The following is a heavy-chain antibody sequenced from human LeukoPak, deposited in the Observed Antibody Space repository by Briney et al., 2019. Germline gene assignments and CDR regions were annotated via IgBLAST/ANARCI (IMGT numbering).Heavy chain of an antibody. V-gene: IGHV1-69*05. J-gene: IGHJ5*02. CDR3: ARVGVVPAAYLYNWFDP. Sequence: GSSVKVSCKASGGTFSSYAISWVRQAPGQGLEWMGGIIPIFGTANYAQKFQGRVTITTDESTSTAYMELSSLRSEDTAVYYCARVGVVPAAYLYNWFDPWGQGTLVTVSS. CDR2: IIPIFGTA. D-gene: IGHD2-2*01. CDR1: GGTFSSYA.